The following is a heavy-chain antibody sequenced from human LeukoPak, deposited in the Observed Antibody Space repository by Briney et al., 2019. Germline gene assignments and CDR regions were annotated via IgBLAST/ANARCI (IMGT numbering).Heavy chain of an antibody. D-gene: IGHD2-15*01. CDR1: GGSFSGYY. CDR2: INHSGST. J-gene: IGHJ4*02. CDR3: ARDCSGGSCYPREIDY. Sequence: SETLSLTCAVYGGSFSGYYWSWIRQPPGKGLEWIGEINHSGSTNYNPSLKSRATISVDTSKNQFSLKLSSVTAADTAVYYCARDCSGGSCYPREIDYWGQGTLVTVSS. V-gene: IGHV4-34*01.